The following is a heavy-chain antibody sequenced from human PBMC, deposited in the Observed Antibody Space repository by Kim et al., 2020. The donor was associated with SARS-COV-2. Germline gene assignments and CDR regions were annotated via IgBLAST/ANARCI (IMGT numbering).Heavy chain of an antibody. CDR1: GFTFMNNA. J-gene: IGHJ4*02. V-gene: IGHV3-30*04. Sequence: GGSLRLSCAASGFTFMNNAIHWVRQAPGKGLEWVAVVSYDGSNKYYADSVKGRFTISRDNSENTLYLQMNSLRADDTAVYFCARDRTALVRGVIKAGGPDFWGQGTLVTVSS. CDR2: VSYDGSNK. CDR3: ARDRTALVRGVIKAGGPDF. D-gene: IGHD3-10*01.